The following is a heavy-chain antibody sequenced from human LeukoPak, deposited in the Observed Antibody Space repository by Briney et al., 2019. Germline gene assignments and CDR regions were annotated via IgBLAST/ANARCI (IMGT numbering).Heavy chain of an antibody. D-gene: IGHD6-19*01. CDR2: ISSSSSYI. Sequence: GGSLRLSCAASGFTFSSYSMNWVRQAPGKGLEWVSFISSSSSYIYYADSVKGRFTISRDNAKNSLYLQMNSLRAEDTAVYYCASNQQWLVGGHDYWGQGALVTVSS. CDR3: ASNQQWLVGGHDY. CDR1: GFTFSSYS. J-gene: IGHJ4*02. V-gene: IGHV3-21*01.